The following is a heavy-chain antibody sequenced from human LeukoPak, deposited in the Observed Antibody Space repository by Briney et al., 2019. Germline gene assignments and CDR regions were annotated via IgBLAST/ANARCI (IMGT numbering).Heavy chain of an antibody. V-gene: IGHV1-18*04. CDR1: GYTFTSYG. CDR2: VSAYNGNT. J-gene: IGHJ4*02. Sequence: ASVKVSCKASGYTFTSYGIIWVRQAPGQGLEWMGWVSAYNGNTNYAQKLQGRVTMTTDTSTSTAYMELRSLRSDDTAVYYCALTHLRYFDWLLAIDYWGQGTLVTVSS. CDR3: ALTHLRYFDWLLAIDY. D-gene: IGHD3-9*01.